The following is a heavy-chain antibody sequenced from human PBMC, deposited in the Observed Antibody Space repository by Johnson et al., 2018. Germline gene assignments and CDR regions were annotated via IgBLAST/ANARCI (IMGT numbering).Heavy chain of an antibody. J-gene: IGHJ3*02. CDR2: IQNDGSST. CDR1: GFTLSNYW. CDR3: ARDIGGYSSGWSDSFDI. Sequence: VQLQESGGDLVQXGESXRLXCAASGFTLSNYWMHWVRQAPGKGLVWVSRIQNDGSSTSYADSVKARFTLSRDNAKNSLYLQMNSLRAEDTAVYYCARDIGGYSSGWSDSFDIWGQGTMVSVSS. V-gene: IGHV3-74*01. D-gene: IGHD6-19*01.